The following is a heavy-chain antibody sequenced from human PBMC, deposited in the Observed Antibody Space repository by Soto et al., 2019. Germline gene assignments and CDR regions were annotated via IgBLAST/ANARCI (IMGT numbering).Heavy chain of an antibody. CDR2: IKQDGSDK. CDR1: GFTFSSSW. CDR3: AREYRYLFDY. D-gene: IGHD5-18*01. J-gene: IGHJ4*02. Sequence: LGGSLRLSCAASGFTFSSSWMSWVRQAPGKGLEWVANIKQDGSDKYYVDSVKGRFTISRDNAKNSLYLQMNSLRAEDTAVYYCAREYRYLFDYWGQGTLVTVSS. V-gene: IGHV3-7*01.